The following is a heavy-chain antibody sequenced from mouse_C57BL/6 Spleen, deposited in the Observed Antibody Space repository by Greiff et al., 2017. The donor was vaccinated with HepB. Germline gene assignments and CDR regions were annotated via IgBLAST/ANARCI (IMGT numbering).Heavy chain of an antibody. CDR2: IDPSDSET. CDR3: AKGDGYPDY. V-gene: IGHV1-52*01. J-gene: IGHJ2*01. Sequence: QVQLKQPGAELVRPGSSVKLSCKASGYTFTSYWMHWVKQRPIQGLEWIGNIDPSDSETHYNQKFKDKATLTVDKSSSTAYMQLSSLTSEDSAVYYCAKGDGYPDYWGQGTTLTVSS. D-gene: IGHD2-3*01. CDR1: GYTFTSYW.